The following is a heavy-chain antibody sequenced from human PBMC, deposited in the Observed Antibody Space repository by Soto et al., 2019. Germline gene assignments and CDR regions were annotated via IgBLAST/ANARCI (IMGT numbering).Heavy chain of an antibody. J-gene: IGHJ6*02. Sequence: PSETLSLTCTVSGGSISSYYWSWIRQPAGKGLEWIGRIYTSGSTNYNPSLKSRVTMSVDTSKNQFSLKLSSVTAADTAVYYCARDRVVVAATHHYYYGRDVWGQGTTVTVSS. V-gene: IGHV4-4*07. CDR1: GGSISSYY. CDR3: ARDRVVVAATHHYYYGRDV. CDR2: IYTSGST. D-gene: IGHD2-15*01.